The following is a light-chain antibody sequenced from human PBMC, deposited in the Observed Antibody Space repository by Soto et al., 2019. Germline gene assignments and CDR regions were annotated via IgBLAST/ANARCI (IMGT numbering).Light chain of an antibody. CDR1: QTISSW. CDR2: KAS. V-gene: IGKV1-5*03. CDR3: QQVKSYPLT. J-gene: IGKJ4*01. Sequence: DIQMTQSPSTLSGSVGDRDTIHCRASQTISSWLAWYQQKPGKAPKLLIYKASTLKSGVPSRFSGSGSGTEFTLTISNLQPEDLATYYCQQVKSYPLTFGGGTKVDIK.